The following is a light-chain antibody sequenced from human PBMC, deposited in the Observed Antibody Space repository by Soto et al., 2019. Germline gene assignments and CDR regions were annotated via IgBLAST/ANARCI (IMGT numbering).Light chain of an antibody. J-gene: IGLJ2*01. V-gene: IGLV2-8*01. Sequence: QSALTQPPSASGTPGQSVTIPCTGTSSDVGDYNYVSWYQQHPGKAPKLMIYEVSRRPSGVPDRFSGSKSGNTASLTVSGLQAEDEADYYCSSNAGSTNLVFGGGTKLTVL. CDR1: SSDVGDYNY. CDR2: EVS. CDR3: SSNAGSTNLV.